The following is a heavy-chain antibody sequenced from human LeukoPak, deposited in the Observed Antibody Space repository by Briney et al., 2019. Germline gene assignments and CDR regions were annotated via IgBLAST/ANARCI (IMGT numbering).Heavy chain of an antibody. Sequence: PGGSLRLSCAASGFSFENYNMNWVRQAPGKGLEWVAYINVITGYIYYADSLKGRFTISRDNSKNTLYLQMNSLRAEDTAVYYCAKAAQVGATRFYYYYYYMDVWGKGTTVTISS. D-gene: IGHD1-26*01. CDR1: GFSFENYN. CDR2: INVITGYI. J-gene: IGHJ6*03. V-gene: IGHV3-21*01. CDR3: AKAAQVGATRFYYYYYYMDV.